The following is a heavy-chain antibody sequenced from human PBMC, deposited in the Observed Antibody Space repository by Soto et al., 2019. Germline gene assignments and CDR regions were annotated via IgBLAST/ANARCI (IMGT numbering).Heavy chain of an antibody. CDR3: ARLNPIAAAFDY. Sequence: EVQLVESGGGLVQPGGSLRLSCAASGFTFSSYAMHWVRQAPGKGLEYVSAISSNGGSTHYANSVKGRFTISRDNSKNTLYLQMGSLIAEDMAVYYCARLNPIAAAFDYWGQGTLVTVSS. V-gene: IGHV3-64*01. CDR2: ISSNGGST. J-gene: IGHJ4*02. CDR1: GFTFSSYA. D-gene: IGHD6-13*01.